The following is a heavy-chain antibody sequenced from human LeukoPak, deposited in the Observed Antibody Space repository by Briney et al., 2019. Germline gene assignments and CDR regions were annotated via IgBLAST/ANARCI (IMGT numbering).Heavy chain of an antibody. CDR2: IYYSGST. D-gene: IGHD6-19*01. Sequence: SETLSLTCTVSGGSISSYYWGWIRQPPGKGLEWIGSIYYSGSTYYNPSLKSRVTISVDTSKNQFSLKLSSVTAADTAVYYCARGAPASSGWLYYFDYWGQGTLVTVSS. CDR3: ARGAPASSGWLYYFDY. V-gene: IGHV4-39*07. J-gene: IGHJ4*02. CDR1: GGSISSYY.